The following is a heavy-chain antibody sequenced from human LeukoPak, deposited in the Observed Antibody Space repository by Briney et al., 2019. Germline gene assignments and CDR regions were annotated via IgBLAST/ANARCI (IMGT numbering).Heavy chain of an antibody. CDR3: ARDRGGSYSDY. CDR1: GYTLTGYY. D-gene: IGHD1-26*01. J-gene: IGHJ4*02. V-gene: IGHV1-2*06. Sequence: GASVKVSCKASGYTLTGYYMHWVRQAPGQGLEWMGRINPNNGGTNYAQKFQGRVTMTRDTSISTAYMELSRLRSDDTAVYYCARDRGGSYSDYWGQGTLVTVSS. CDR2: INPNNGGT.